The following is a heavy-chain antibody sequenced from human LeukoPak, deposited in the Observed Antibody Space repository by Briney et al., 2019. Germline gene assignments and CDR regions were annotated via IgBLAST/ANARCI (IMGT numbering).Heavy chain of an antibody. CDR2: ISSSSSSI. CDR3: ARGSAAVLFDY. V-gene: IGHV3-48*02. Sequence: GGSLRLSCAASGFTFSSFSMNWVRQAPGKGLEWVSYISSSSSSIFYADSVKGRFTISRDNAKNSVYQQMNSLRDEDTAVYYCARGSAAVLFDYWGQGTLVTVSS. CDR1: GFTFSSFS. J-gene: IGHJ4*02. D-gene: IGHD6-13*01.